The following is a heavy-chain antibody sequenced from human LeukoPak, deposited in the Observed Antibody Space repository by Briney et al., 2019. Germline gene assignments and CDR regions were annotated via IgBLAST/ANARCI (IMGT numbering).Heavy chain of an antibody. D-gene: IGHD3-10*01. J-gene: IGHJ4*02. Sequence: GGSLRLSCAASGFTFSSYSMNWVRQPPGKGLEWVSSISSSSYIYYADSVKGRFTISRDNAKNSLYLQMNSLRAEDTAVYYCARDWSGGAHFDYWGQGTLVTVSS. CDR1: GFTFSSYS. V-gene: IGHV3-21*01. CDR2: ISSSSYI. CDR3: ARDWSGGAHFDY.